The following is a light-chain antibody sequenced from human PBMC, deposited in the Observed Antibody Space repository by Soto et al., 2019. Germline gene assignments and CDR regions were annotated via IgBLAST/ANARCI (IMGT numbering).Light chain of an antibody. CDR2: EVS. Sequence: DVEMTQTPLSLSVTPGQPTSISCKSSQSLLHSDGKTYLYWYLQKPRQPPQLLIYEVSNRFSGVPDRFSGSGSGTDFTLTISSLQPDDFATYYCQQYNSYSWTFGQGTKVDIK. CDR1: QSLLHSDGKTY. V-gene: IGKV2D-29*01. CDR3: QQYNSYSWT. J-gene: IGKJ1*01.